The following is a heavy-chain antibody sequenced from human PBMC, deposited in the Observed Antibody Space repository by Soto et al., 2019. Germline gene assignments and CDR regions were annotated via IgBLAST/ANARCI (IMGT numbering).Heavy chain of an antibody. CDR1: GFSVRDYY. J-gene: IGHJ4*02. V-gene: IGHV3-53*01. Sequence: GGSLRLSCAVSGFSVRDYYMSWVRQAPGKGLEWVALIYSGGNTYYADSVKGRFTISKDTSKNTVSLQMNSLRGEDTALYFCARPPFYCDGWDDCWGQGTQVTVSS. D-gene: IGHD2-21*01. CDR2: IYSGGNT. CDR3: ARPPFYCDGWDDC.